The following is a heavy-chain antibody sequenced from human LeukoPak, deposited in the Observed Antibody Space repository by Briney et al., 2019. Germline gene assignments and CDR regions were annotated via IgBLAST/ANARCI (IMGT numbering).Heavy chain of an antibody. CDR2: ISSGVST. V-gene: IGHV3-53*01. CDR3: AREGRGSFDY. J-gene: IGHJ4*02. CDR1: GFTVSSIY. D-gene: IGHD2-15*01. Sequence: GGSLSLSCAASGFTVSSIYMRWVRQAPERGLEWVSVISSGVSTYYADSVKGRFTISRDNSKNTPYLQMNSLRAEDTAVYYCAREGRGSFDYWGQGTLVTVSS.